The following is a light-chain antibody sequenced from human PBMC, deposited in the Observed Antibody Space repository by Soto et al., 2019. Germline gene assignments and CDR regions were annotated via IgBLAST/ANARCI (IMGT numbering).Light chain of an antibody. CDR3: SSYTSSTTYV. CDR1: SSDVGGYNY. CDR2: DVS. Sequence: QSVLTQPASVSASPGQSIAISCTGTSSDVGGYNYVSWYQQHPGKAPKLMIYDVSNRPSGVSNRFSGSKSGKTASLTISGLQAEDEADYYCSSYTSSTTYVFGTGTKVTV. J-gene: IGLJ1*01. V-gene: IGLV2-14*01.